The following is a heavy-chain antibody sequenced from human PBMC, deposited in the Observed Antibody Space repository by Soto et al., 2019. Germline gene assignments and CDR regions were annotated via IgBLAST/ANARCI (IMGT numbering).Heavy chain of an antibody. Sequence: DVQLVESGGGLVQPGRSLRLSCAASGFTFDDYAMHWVRQAPGKGLEWVSGISWNSGSIGYADSVKGRFTISRDNAKNSLYLQMNSLRAEDTALYYCAKDENDYGAPLAFDIWGQGTMVTVSS. J-gene: IGHJ3*02. CDR1: GFTFDDYA. CDR2: ISWNSGSI. CDR3: AKDENDYGAPLAFDI. D-gene: IGHD4-17*01. V-gene: IGHV3-9*01.